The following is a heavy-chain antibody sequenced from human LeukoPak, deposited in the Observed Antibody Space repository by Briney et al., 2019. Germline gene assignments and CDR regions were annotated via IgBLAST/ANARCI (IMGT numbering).Heavy chain of an antibody. CDR2: IYPGDSDT. Sequence: GESLKISCKGSGYRLTSYWVGWVRQKPGKGLEWMGIIYPGDSDTRYSPSFQGQVTISADKSISTAYLQWSSLKASDTAMYYCARLSSYSYYYMDVWGKGTTVTVSS. V-gene: IGHV5-51*01. CDR3: ARLSSYSYYYMDV. CDR1: GYRLTSYW. J-gene: IGHJ6*03.